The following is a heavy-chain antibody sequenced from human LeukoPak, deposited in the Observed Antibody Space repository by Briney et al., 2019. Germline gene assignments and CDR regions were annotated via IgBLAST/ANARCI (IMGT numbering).Heavy chain of an antibody. CDR2: ISGGGGST. D-gene: IGHD6-13*01. J-gene: IGHJ4*02. Sequence: PGGSLRLSCAASGFTFSSYAMSWVRQAPGKGLEWVSAISGGGGSTYYADSVKGRFTISRDNSKNTLYLQMNSLRAEDTAVYYCAKDRSDSSTWYAGSHWGQGTRVTVSS. CDR3: AKDRSDSSTWYAGSH. CDR1: GFTFSSYA. V-gene: IGHV3-23*01.